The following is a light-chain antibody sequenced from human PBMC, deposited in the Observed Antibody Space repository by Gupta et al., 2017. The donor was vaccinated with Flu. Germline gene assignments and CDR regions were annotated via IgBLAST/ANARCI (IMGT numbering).Light chain of an antibody. V-gene: IGKV1-39*01. Sequence: DIQMTQSPSSLSASVGDRVTITCRASQSISNYLNWYQQKPGKAPNLLIYAASTLQSGVPSRFSGSGSGTDFTLTISSLQPEDFATYYCQQGYSTHTFGQGTKVEIK. CDR3: QQGYSTHT. CDR2: AAS. J-gene: IGKJ1*01. CDR1: QSISNY.